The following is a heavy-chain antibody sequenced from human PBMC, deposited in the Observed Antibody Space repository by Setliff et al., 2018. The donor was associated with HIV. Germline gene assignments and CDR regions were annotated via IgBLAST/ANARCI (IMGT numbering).Heavy chain of an antibody. CDR3: ARPGSSSYYYAMDV. D-gene: IGHD3-10*01. V-gene: IGHV4-61*09. CDR1: GASISSGSYY. CDR2: IYTSGST. Sequence: SETLSLTCTVSGASISSGSYYWSWIRQPAGKGLEWIGHIYTSGSTNYNPSLRSRVTISVETSQNLFSLRLRSVTAADTGVYYCARPGSSSYYYAMDVWDRGTTVTVSS. J-gene: IGHJ6*02.